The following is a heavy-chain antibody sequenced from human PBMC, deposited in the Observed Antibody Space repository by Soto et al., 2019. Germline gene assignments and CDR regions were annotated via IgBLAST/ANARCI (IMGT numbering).Heavy chain of an antibody. Sequence: HVQLVESGGGLVEPGGSLRLSCAASGFSFSDYYVNWIRQAPGKGLEWISYTGRSLYPIYYADSVKGRFSISRDSAKNSVFLQMNSLRVEDTAVYYCERDNRSFWNGYYRRYDYYGMDVWGRGTTVIVSS. D-gene: IGHD3-3*01. CDR3: ERDNRSFWNGYYRRYDYYGMDV. V-gene: IGHV3-11*01. CDR1: GFSFSDYY. CDR2: TGRSLYPI. J-gene: IGHJ6*02.